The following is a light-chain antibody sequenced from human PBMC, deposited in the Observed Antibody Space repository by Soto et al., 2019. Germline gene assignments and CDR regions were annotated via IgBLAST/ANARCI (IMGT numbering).Light chain of an antibody. V-gene: IGLV2-23*02. CDR2: EVT. CDR1: SSDVGSYNL. CDR3: SAYAGDSTLV. J-gene: IGLJ2*01. Sequence: QSALTQPASVSGSPGQSVTISCTGTSSDVGSYNLVSWYQQHPDKAPKLMIYEVTKRPSGVSNRFSGSKSGNTASLTSSGLQAEDEADYYCSAYAGDSTLVFGGGTKLTVL.